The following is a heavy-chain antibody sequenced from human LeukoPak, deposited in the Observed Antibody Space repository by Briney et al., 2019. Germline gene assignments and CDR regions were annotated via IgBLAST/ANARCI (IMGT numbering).Heavy chain of an antibody. J-gene: IGHJ4*02. Sequence: SVKVSCKASGGTFSSYAISWVRQAPGQGLEWMGGIIPIFGTANYAQKFQGRVAITADESTSTAYMELSSLRSEDTAVYYCARADIVVVVAATDEGTFDYWGQGTLVTVSS. CDR2: IIPIFGTA. V-gene: IGHV1-69*13. CDR3: ARADIVVVVAATDEGTFDY. D-gene: IGHD2-15*01. CDR1: GGTFSSYA.